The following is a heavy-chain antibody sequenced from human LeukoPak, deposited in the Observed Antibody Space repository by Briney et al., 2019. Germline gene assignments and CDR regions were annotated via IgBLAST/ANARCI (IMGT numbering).Heavy chain of an antibody. CDR2: IRNDASDK. Sequence: GSLRLSCAASGFTFSSYGMHWVRQAPGKGLEWVAFIRNDASDKYYADSVKGRFTISRDNSENTLYLQMNSLRVEDTAVYYCAKDQSHHDSSGSLYDPWGQGSLVTVSS. CDR3: AKDQSHHDSSGSLYDP. CDR1: GFTFSSYG. J-gene: IGHJ5*02. D-gene: IGHD3-22*01. V-gene: IGHV3-30*02.